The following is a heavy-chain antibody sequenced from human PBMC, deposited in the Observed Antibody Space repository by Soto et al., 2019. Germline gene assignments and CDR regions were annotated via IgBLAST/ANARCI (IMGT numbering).Heavy chain of an antibody. D-gene: IGHD3-3*01. J-gene: IGHJ5*02. V-gene: IGHV4-31*03. CDR3: ARAIADLEWLIGPFDP. CDR1: GGSISSGGYY. Sequence: SETLSLTCTVSGGSISSGGYYWSWIRQHPGKGLEWIGYIYYSGSTYYNPSLKSRVTIPVDTSKNQFSLKLSSVTAADTAVYYCARAIADLEWLIGPFDPWGQGTLVTVSS. CDR2: IYYSGST.